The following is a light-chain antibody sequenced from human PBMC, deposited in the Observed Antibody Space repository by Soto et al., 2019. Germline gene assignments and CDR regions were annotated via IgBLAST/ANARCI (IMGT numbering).Light chain of an antibody. Sequence: QSALTQPASVSGSPGQSITISCTGTSSDIGGYKYVSWYQQHPGKAPKLMIFEVSNRPSGVSNRFSGSKSGNTASLTISGLQADDEADYYCSSYTSRGTLVVFGGGTKPTVL. CDR1: SSDIGGYKY. CDR2: EVS. CDR3: SSYTSRGTLVV. V-gene: IGLV2-14*01. J-gene: IGLJ2*01.